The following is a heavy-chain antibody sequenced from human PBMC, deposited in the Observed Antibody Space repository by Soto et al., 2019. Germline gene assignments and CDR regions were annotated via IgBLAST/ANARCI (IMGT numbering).Heavy chain of an antibody. Sequence: PSETLSLTCAVYGGSFSGYYWSWIRQPPGKGLEWIGEINHSGSTNYNPSLKSRVTIPVDTSKNQFSLKLSSVTAADTAVYYCAREKPYSSSWYHDYWGQGTLVTVS. V-gene: IGHV4-34*01. CDR1: GGSFSGYY. D-gene: IGHD6-13*01. J-gene: IGHJ4*02. CDR2: INHSGST. CDR3: AREKPYSSSWYHDY.